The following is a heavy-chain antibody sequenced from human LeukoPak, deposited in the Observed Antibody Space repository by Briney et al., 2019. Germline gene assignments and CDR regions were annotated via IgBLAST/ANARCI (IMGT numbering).Heavy chain of an antibody. D-gene: IGHD3-22*01. V-gene: IGHV1-2*02. J-gene: IGHJ3*02. Sequence: GESLKISCKASGYTFTGYYMHWVRQAPGQGLEWMGWINPNSGGTNYAQKFQGRVTMTRDTSISTAYMELSRLRSDDTAVYYCARGYYDSSGYPHAFDIWGQGTMVTVSS. CDR3: ARGYYDSSGYPHAFDI. CDR2: INPNSGGT. CDR1: GYTFTGYY.